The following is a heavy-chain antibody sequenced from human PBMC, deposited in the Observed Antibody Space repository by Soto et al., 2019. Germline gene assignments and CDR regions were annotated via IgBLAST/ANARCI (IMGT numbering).Heavy chain of an antibody. CDR3: XXXXXXXFDY. CDR1: GGSISSYY. J-gene: IGHJ4*02. V-gene: IGHV4-59*01. CDR2: IYYSGST. Sequence: QVQLQESGPGLVKPSETLSLTCTVSGGSISSYYWSWIRQPPGKGLEWIGYIYYSGSTNYNTSLXXXXXXXXXXXXXXXXXXXXXXXXXXXXXXXXXXXXXXXFDYWGQGTLVTVSS.